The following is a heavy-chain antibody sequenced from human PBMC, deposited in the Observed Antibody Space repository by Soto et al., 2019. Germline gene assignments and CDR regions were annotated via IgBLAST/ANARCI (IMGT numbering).Heavy chain of an antibody. V-gene: IGHV3-33*01. Sequence: QVQLVESGGGVVQPGRSLRLSCAASGFTFSSYGMHWVRQAPGKGLEWVAVIWYDGSDKYYADSVKGRFTISRDNSKNTLYLQMNSLRAEDTAVYYCARERYSSGWYDIAYWGQGTLGAVSS. CDR1: GFTFSSYG. CDR2: IWYDGSDK. D-gene: IGHD6-19*01. J-gene: IGHJ4*02. CDR3: ARERYSSGWYDIAY.